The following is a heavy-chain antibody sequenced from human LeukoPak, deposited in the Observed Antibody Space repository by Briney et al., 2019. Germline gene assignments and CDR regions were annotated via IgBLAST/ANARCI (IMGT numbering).Heavy chain of an antibody. Sequence: GGSLRLSCAVSGFTFSSYSMTWVRQAPGKGLEWVSSISSSSSYIYYADSVKGRFTISRDISKNTLYLQMSSLRAEDTAVYYCARRAGGYSHPYDYWGQGILVTVSS. D-gene: IGHD4-23*01. CDR2: ISSSSSYI. CDR3: ARRAGGYSHPYDY. CDR1: GFTFSSYS. J-gene: IGHJ4*02. V-gene: IGHV3-21*04.